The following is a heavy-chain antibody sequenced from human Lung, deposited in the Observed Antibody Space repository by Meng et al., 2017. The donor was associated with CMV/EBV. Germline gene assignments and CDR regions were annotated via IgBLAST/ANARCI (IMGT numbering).Heavy chain of an antibody. Sequence: GESLKISCAASGFSLSSYSMNWVRQAPGKGLEWVAFIRYDGTNKFYTDSVKGRFTISRDNSNNTLYLQMNSLRAEDTAVYYCAKDPMSYLGFDYWGQGTLVTVSS. CDR1: GFSLSSYS. V-gene: IGHV3-30*02. D-gene: IGHD1-26*01. CDR3: AKDPMSYLGFDY. J-gene: IGHJ4*02. CDR2: IRYDGTNK.